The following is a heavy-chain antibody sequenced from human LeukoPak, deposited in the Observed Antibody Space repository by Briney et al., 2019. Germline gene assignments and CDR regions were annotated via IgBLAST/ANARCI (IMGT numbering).Heavy chain of an antibody. CDR3: ARDPDGIYQHNYNYPMDV. D-gene: IGHD3-16*01. V-gene: IGHV3-30-3*01. Sequence: QPGGSLRLSCAASGFTFSSYAMHWVRQAPGKGLEWVAVISYDGSNKYYADSVKGRFTISRDNSKNTLYLQMNSLRAEDTAVYYCARDPDGIYQHNYNYPMDVWGQGTTVTVSS. CDR2: ISYDGSNK. CDR1: GFTFSSYA. J-gene: IGHJ6*02.